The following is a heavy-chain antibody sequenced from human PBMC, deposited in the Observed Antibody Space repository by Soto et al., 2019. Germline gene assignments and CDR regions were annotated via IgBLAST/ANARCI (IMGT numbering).Heavy chain of an antibody. Sequence: GSLRLSCEASGFTFSSFWMHWVRQAPGKGLAWVSRINGDGSTTNSADSVRGRFTISRDNAKNSLFLQVNSLSAEDTAVYFCARGVYNSYGTDYWGQGALVTVSS. J-gene: IGHJ4*02. V-gene: IGHV3-74*01. CDR2: INGDGSTT. D-gene: IGHD3-22*01. CDR3: ARGVYNSYGTDY. CDR1: GFTFSSFW.